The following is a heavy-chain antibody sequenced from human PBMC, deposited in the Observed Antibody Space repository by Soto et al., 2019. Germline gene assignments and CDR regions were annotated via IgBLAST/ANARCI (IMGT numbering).Heavy chain of an antibody. CDR1: GYSISSGSY. CDR3: ARDKIVVVPAAIRGIYYYYGMDV. J-gene: IGHJ6*02. Sequence: SETLSLTCTVYGYSISSGSYWAWIRQPPGKGPEWIASIYHGGTTFYNPSLKSRITISVDTSNNQFSLKLSSVTAADTAVYYCARDKIVVVPAAIRGIYYYYGMDVLGQGTTVTVSS. V-gene: IGHV4-38-2*02. CDR2: IYHGGTT. D-gene: IGHD2-2*01.